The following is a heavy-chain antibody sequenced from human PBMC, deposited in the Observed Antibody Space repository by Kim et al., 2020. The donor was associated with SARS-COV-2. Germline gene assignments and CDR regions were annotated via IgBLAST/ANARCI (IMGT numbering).Heavy chain of an antibody. CDR3: ARAGDYDISGYYGFFHH. Sequence: SGKGRFTIYRDNAKNTLYLQMNSLRPEDTAIYYCARAGDYDISGYYGFFHHWSQGALVTVSS. V-gene: IGHV3-74*01. J-gene: IGHJ1*01. D-gene: IGHD3-22*01.